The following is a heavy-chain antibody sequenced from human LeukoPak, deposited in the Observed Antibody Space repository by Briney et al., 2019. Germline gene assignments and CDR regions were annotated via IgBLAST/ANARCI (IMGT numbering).Heavy chain of an antibody. CDR1: GFTFSSYG. CDR2: ISGSGGST. Sequence: GGSLRLSCAASGFTFSSYGRSWVRQPQGKGLEWVSAISGSGGSTYYADSVKGRFTISRDNSKNTLYLQMNSLRAEDTAVYYCAKANDILTGYYYDAFDIWGQGTMVTVSS. V-gene: IGHV3-23*01. CDR3: AKANDILTGYYYDAFDI. J-gene: IGHJ3*02. D-gene: IGHD3-9*01.